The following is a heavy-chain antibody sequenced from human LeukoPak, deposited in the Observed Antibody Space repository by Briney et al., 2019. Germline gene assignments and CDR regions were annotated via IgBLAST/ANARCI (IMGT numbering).Heavy chain of an antibody. Sequence: SETLSLTCTASGGSFSSGGYYWSWIRQHPGKGLEWIGYIFYSGTTYYNPSLKSRVIISVDASKNQFSLRVSSVTAADTAVYYCARDLGGLGKIDQWGQGTLVTVSS. CDR3: ARDLGGLGKIDQ. D-gene: IGHD7-27*01. CDR1: GGSFSSGGYY. J-gene: IGHJ4*02. V-gene: IGHV4-31*03. CDR2: IFYSGTT.